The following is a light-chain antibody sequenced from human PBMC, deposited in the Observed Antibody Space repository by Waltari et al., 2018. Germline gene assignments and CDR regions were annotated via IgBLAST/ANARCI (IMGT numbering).Light chain of an antibody. J-gene: IGLJ3*02. CDR3: AARDDSLNWV. CDR1: SSNIGLNS. Sequence: QFVLTQSPSASGTPGQRVTISCSGSSSNIGLNSIYWYQQLPGAPPKLLISKNNQRSSWVPDRFSASKSGTSASLAISGLRSEDEADYFCAARDDSLNWVFGGGTKLTVL. V-gene: IGLV1-47*01. CDR2: KNN.